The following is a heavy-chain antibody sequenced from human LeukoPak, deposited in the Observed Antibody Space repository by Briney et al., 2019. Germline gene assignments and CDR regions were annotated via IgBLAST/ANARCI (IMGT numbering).Heavy chain of an antibody. V-gene: IGHV4-34*01. Sequence: SETLSLTCAVYGGSFSGYYWSWIRQPPGKGLEWIGEINHSGSTNYNPSLKSRVTIPVDTSKNQFSLKLSSVTAADTAVYYCARVLAAAGTSYYFDYWGQGTLVTVSS. CDR3: ARVLAAAGTSYYFDY. CDR1: GGSFSGYY. CDR2: INHSGST. D-gene: IGHD6-13*01. J-gene: IGHJ4*02.